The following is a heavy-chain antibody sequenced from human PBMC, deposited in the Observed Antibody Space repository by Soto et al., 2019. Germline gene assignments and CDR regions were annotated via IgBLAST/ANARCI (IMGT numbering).Heavy chain of an antibody. Sequence: SETLSLTCSVSGGSISSRSYSWGWIRQPPGEGLEWIGTFYYSENTYYNPSLKSRVSISVDTSKNQFSLKLSSVTAADTAVYYCARVPDRWGQGTLVTVSS. CDR3: ARVPDR. V-gene: IGHV4-39*07. CDR2: FYYSENT. CDR1: GGSISSRSYS. D-gene: IGHD2-2*01. J-gene: IGHJ5*02.